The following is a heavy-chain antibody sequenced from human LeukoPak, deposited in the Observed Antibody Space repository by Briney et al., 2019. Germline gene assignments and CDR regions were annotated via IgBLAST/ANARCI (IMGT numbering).Heavy chain of an antibody. CDR1: VGFISSGGYY. Sequence: SQTVSLTRTVSVGFISSGGYYWSWIRQHPGKGLEWIGYIYYSGSTYYNPSLKSRVTISVDTSKNQFSLKLSSVTAADTAVYYCAREYGDYESDWFDPWGQGTLVTVSS. J-gene: IGHJ5*02. CDR3: AREYGDYESDWFDP. D-gene: IGHD4-17*01. CDR2: IYYSGST. V-gene: IGHV4-31*03.